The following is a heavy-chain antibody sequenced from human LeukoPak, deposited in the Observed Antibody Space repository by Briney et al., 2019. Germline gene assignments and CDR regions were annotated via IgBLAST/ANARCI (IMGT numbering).Heavy chain of an antibody. Sequence: KSSETLSLTCTVSGGSNSSSSYYWGWIRQPPGKGLEWIGSIYYSGSTYYNPSLKSRVTISVDTSKNQFSLKLSSVTAADTAVYYCARHGPGYCSSTSCYQYFQHWGQGTLVTVSS. V-gene: IGHV4-39*01. J-gene: IGHJ1*01. CDR2: IYYSGST. CDR1: GGSNSSSSYY. D-gene: IGHD2-2*01. CDR3: ARHGPGYCSSTSCYQYFQH.